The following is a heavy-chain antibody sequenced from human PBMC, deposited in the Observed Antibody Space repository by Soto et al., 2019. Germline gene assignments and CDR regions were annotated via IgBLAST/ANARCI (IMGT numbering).Heavy chain of an antibody. CDR3: AKAYGYRPGCSSTSCLPYFDY. Sequence: GGSLRLSCAASGFTFSSYAMSWVRQAPGKGLEWVSAISGSGGSTYYADSVKGRFTISRDNSKNTLYLQMNSLRAEDTAVYYCAKAYGYRPGCSSTSCLPYFDYWGQGTLVTVSS. CDR2: ISGSGGST. CDR1: GFTFSSYA. J-gene: IGHJ4*02. V-gene: IGHV3-23*01. D-gene: IGHD2-2*01.